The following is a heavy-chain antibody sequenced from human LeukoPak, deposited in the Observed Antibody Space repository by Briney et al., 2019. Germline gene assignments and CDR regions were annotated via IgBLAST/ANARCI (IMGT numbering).Heavy chain of an antibody. D-gene: IGHD2-21*01. CDR1: GLTFIDYF. V-gene: IGHV1-69-2*01. Sequence: ASVTVSFKSSGLTFIDYFVHWVRQAPGKGLAWMGRVDPEDGKTLYAEKFRGRVTITADTSADTAYLDLSGLKSEDTAVYYCAAVVGWKAYDHWGQGTLVTVSS. CDR3: AAVVGWKAYDH. J-gene: IGHJ4*02. CDR2: VDPEDGKT.